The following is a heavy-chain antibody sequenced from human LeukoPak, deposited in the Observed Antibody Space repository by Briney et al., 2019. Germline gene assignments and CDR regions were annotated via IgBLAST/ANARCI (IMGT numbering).Heavy chain of an antibody. D-gene: IGHD3-22*01. V-gene: IGHV3-23*01. Sequence: RGSLRLSCAASGFTFSRSAMTWVRQGPGTGLEFVASIIYSGGATYYADSVKCRFTISRDNSKNTLYLQMNSLRAEDTALYYCAKDGLYYDGSEHVYYFDSWGQGTLVTVSS. J-gene: IGHJ4*02. CDR2: IIYSGGAT. CDR1: GFTFSRSA. CDR3: AKDGLYYDGSEHVYYFDS.